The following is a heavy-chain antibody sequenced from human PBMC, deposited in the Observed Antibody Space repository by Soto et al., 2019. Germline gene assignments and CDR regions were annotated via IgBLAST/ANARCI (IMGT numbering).Heavy chain of an antibody. CDR1: GGTFSSYA. V-gene: IGHV1-69*13. J-gene: IGHJ5*02. CDR3: ATSSHLLWFGETPQDNWFDP. D-gene: IGHD3-10*01. Sequence: SVKVSCKASGGTFSSYAISWVRQAPGQGLEWMGGIIPIFGTANYAHKFQGRVTITADESTSTAYMELSSLRSEDTAVYYCATSSHLLWFGETPQDNWFDPWGQGTLVTVSS. CDR2: IIPIFGTA.